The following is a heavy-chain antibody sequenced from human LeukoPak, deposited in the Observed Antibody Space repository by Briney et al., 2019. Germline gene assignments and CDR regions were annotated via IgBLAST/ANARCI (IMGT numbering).Heavy chain of an antibody. J-gene: IGHJ4*02. Sequence: GGSLRLSCAASGNYWMHWVRQAPGKGLVWVSHVNSDGSWTSYADSVKGRFTISKDNAKNTVYLQMDSLGPEDTAVYYCARSLWEGADGFFDCWGQGTLVAVSS. D-gene: IGHD3-16*01. CDR3: ARSLWEGADGFFDC. CDR2: VNSDGSWT. V-gene: IGHV3-74*01. CDR1: GNYW.